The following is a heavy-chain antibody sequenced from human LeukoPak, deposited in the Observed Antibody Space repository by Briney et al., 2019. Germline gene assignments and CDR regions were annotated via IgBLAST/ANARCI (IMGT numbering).Heavy chain of an antibody. Sequence: ASVKVSCKASGYTFTSYYMHWVQQAPGQGLEWMGIINPSGGSTSYAQKFQGRVTMTRDMSTSTVYMELSSLRSQDTGVYYCARVCVVVPAVPRGLDYWGQGTLVTVSS. V-gene: IGHV1-46*01. CDR2: INPSGGST. CDR1: GYTFTSYY. J-gene: IGHJ4*02. CDR3: ARVCVVVPAVPRGLDY. D-gene: IGHD2-2*01.